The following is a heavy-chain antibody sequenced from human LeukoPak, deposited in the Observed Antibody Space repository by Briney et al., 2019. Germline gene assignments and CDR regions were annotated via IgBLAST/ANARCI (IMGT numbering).Heavy chain of an antibody. D-gene: IGHD3-22*01. V-gene: IGHV3-74*01. CDR1: GFTFSSHW. J-gene: IGHJ5*02. Sequence: TGGSLRLSCAASGFTFSSHWMHWVRQAPGKGLVWVSRLNTDGSSTVYADSVKGRFTISRDNAKNTLYLQMNSLRAEDTAVYYCARGYYDSNDSNRSNWFDPWGQATLATVSS. CDR2: LNTDGSST. CDR3: ARGYYDSNDSNRSNWFDP.